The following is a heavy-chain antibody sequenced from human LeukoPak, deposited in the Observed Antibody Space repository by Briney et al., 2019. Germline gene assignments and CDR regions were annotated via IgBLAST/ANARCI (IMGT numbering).Heavy chain of an antibody. J-gene: IGHJ4*02. CDR3: ARDIGDYYFDY. V-gene: IGHV1-69*05. Sequence: SVKVSCKASGGTFSSYAISWVRQAPGQGLEWMGGIIPIFGTANYAQKFQGRVTMTRNTSISTAYMELSSLRSEDTAVYYCARDIGDYYFDYWGQGTLVTVSS. CDR2: IIPIFGTA. CDR1: GGTFSSYA.